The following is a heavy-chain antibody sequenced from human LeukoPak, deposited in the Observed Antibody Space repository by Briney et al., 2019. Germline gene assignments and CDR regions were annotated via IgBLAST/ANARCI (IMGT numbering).Heavy chain of an antibody. V-gene: IGHV1-2*02. CDR3: AREWNLSIAYVGD. J-gene: IGHJ4*02. CDR1: GYTFTGYY. Sequence: GASVKVSCKASGYTFTGYYMHWVRQAHGQGLEWMGWINPNSGGTNYAQKFQGRVTMTRDTSISTAYMELSRLRSDDTAVYYCAREWNLSIAYVGDWGQGTLVTVSS. D-gene: IGHD1-1*01. CDR2: INPNSGGT.